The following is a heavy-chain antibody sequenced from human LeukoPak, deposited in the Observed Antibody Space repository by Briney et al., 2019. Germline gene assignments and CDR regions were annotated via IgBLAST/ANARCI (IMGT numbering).Heavy chain of an antibody. V-gene: IGHV3-66*04. CDR2: IYSGGST. J-gene: IGHJ4*02. CDR1: GFTVSSNY. Sequence: GGSLRLSCAASGFTVSSNYMSWVRQAPGKGLEWVSVIYSGGSTYYADFVKGRFTISRDNSKNTLYLQMNSLRAEDTAVYYCARQDATTAPGGYFDYWGQGTLVTVSS. D-gene: IGHD4-17*01. CDR3: ARQDATTAPGGYFDY.